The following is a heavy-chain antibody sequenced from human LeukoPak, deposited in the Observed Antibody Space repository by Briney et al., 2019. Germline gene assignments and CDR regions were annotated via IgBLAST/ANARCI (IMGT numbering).Heavy chain of an antibody. Sequence: GRSLRLSCAASGFTFSNYAMHWVRQAPGKGLEWVAVISYDGSNKYYADSVKGRFTISRDNSKNTLYLQMNSLRAEDTAVYYCARVGDDAHFDYWGQGTLVTVSS. V-gene: IGHV3-30-3*01. CDR1: GFTFSNYA. J-gene: IGHJ4*02. CDR3: ARVGDDAHFDY. D-gene: IGHD4-17*01. CDR2: ISYDGSNK.